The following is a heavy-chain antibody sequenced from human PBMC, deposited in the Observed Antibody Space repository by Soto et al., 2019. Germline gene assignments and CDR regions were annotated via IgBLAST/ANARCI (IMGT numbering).Heavy chain of an antibody. CDR2: IIHKAEGGTA. Sequence: ESGGGLVKPGGSLRLSCVASGFTFSTAWMSWVRLAPGTGLEWVGRIIHKAEGGTADYAAPVKGRFTISRDDSQSTLYLQMNNLNTDDTAIYYCATWGGTSGWYPFAFWSQGTQVTVSS. CDR3: ATWGGTSGWYPFAF. J-gene: IGHJ4*02. D-gene: IGHD6-19*01. V-gene: IGHV3-15*07. CDR1: GFTFSTAW.